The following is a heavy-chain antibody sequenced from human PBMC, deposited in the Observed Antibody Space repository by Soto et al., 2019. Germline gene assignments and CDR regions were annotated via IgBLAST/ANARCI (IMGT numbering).Heavy chain of an antibody. CDR3: ARDPGFGSGFTYSGLAF. Sequence: ASVKVSCKASGYTFTSYGISWVRQAPGQGLEWMGWISAYNGNTNYAQKLHCRATIPTHKSRSQAYMELRALRSDNPAGYYCARDPGFGSGFTYSGLAFGGKGTTVPVSS. CDR1: GYTFTSYG. CDR2: ISAYNGNT. V-gene: IGHV1-18*04. D-gene: IGHD3-3*01. J-gene: IGHJ6*04.